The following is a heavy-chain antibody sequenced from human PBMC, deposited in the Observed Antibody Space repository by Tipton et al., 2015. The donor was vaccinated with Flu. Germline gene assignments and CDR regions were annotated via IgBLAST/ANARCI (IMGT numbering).Heavy chain of an antibody. J-gene: IGHJ4*02. Sequence: TLSLTCSVSGASVNDYHWHWVRQSAAMGLEWLGRIHGSGRTQYNPSLRSRVAVSLDASRNQFFLTLTSVTAADTAVYYCARDLGIGWFYFDYWGQGSLVIVSS. V-gene: IGHV4-4*07. CDR3: ARDLGIGWFYFDY. D-gene: IGHD6-19*01. CDR2: IHGSGRT. CDR1: GASVNDYH.